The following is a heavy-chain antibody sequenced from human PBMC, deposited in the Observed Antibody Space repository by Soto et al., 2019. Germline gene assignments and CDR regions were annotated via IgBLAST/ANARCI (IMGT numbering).Heavy chain of an antibody. CDR1: GFTFSSYW. CDR3: ARGVTWIQLWGFYYYMDV. Sequence: GESLRLSCAASGFTFSSYWMSWVRQAPGKGLEWVANIKQDGSEKYYVDSVKGRFTISRDNAKNSLYLQMNSLRAEDTAVYYCARGVTWIQLWGFYYYMDVWGKGTTVTVSS. D-gene: IGHD5-18*01. J-gene: IGHJ6*03. CDR2: IKQDGSEK. V-gene: IGHV3-7*01.